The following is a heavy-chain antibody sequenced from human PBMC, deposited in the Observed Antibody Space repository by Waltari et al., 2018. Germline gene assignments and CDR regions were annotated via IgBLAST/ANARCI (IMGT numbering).Heavy chain of an antibody. Sequence: EVQLVESGGGLVQPGGSLRLSCAASGFTFGSYWMSWVRQAPGKRLGWVANIQEDGSEKNYVDSVKGRFTISRDNAKNSLYLQMNSLRAEDTAVYFCARDNSSSWYFFDYWGQGTVVTVSS. D-gene: IGHD6-13*01. J-gene: IGHJ4*02. CDR1: GFTFGSYW. CDR2: IQEDGSEK. V-gene: IGHV3-7*01. CDR3: ARDNSSSWYFFDY.